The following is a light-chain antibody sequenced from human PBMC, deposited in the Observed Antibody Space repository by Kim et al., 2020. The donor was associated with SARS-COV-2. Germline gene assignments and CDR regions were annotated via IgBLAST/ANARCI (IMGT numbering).Light chain of an antibody. CDR1: RLRSSY. V-gene: IGLV3-19*01. CDR3: NSRDSSGNHVV. CDR2: GKN. Sequence: WGQPVGITCQGGRLRSSYAIWYQQKPGQAPVLVINGKNNRPSGSPARFSGACSGNTASSTITGAQAEDEADYYCNSRDSSGNHVVFGGGTKLTVL. J-gene: IGLJ2*01.